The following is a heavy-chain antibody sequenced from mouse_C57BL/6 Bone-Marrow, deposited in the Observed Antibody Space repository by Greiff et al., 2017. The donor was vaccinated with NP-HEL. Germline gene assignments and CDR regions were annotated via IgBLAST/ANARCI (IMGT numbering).Heavy chain of an antibody. Sequence: VQLQQSGPELVKPGASVKISCKASGYAFSSSWMNWVKQRPGKGLEWIGRIYPGDGDTNYNGKFKGKATLTADKSSSTAYMQLSSLTSEDSAVYFCARPITTVEFAYWGQGTLVTVSA. CDR1: GYAFSSSW. CDR3: ARPITTVEFAY. V-gene: IGHV1-82*01. J-gene: IGHJ3*01. CDR2: IYPGDGDT. D-gene: IGHD1-1*01.